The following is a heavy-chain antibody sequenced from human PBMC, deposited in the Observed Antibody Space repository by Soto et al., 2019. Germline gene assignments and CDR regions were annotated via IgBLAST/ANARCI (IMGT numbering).Heavy chain of an antibody. J-gene: IGHJ3*02. Sequence: GGSLRLSCAASGFTFCTYALSWVRQAPGKGLEWVSGISGSGGGTYYADSVKGRFTISRDNSKNTLHLQMNSLRAEDTAVYHCAGDCSGGSCYSNGAFHIWGQGTMVTVSS. CDR2: ISGSGGGT. CDR1: GFTFCTYA. CDR3: AGDCSGGSCYSNGAFHI. D-gene: IGHD2-15*01. V-gene: IGHV3-23*01.